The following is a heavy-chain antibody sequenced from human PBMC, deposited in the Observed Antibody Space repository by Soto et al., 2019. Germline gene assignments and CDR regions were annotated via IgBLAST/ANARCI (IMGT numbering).Heavy chain of an antibody. D-gene: IGHD3-16*01. CDR2: SNAGNGNT. Sequence: ASVKVSCKASGYTFTSYAMHGVRQAPGQRLEWMGWSNAGNGNTKYSQEFQGRVTITRDTSASTAYMELSSLRSEDMAVYYCARGSPGGSYYYGMDVWGQGTTVTVSS. V-gene: IGHV1-3*02. J-gene: IGHJ6*02. CDR1: GYTFTSYA. CDR3: ARGSPGGSYYYGMDV.